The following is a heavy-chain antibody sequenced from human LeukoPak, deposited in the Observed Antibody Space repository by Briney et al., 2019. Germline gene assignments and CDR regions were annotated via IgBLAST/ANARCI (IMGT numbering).Heavy chain of an antibody. V-gene: IGHV5-51*01. CDR2: IYPGDSDT. J-gene: IGHJ4*02. D-gene: IGHD3-22*01. CDR1: GYSFTSYW. Sequence: GESLKISCKGSGYSFTSYWIGWVRQMPGKGLEWMGIIYPGDSDTRYSPSFQGQVTISADKSISTAYLQWSSLKASDTAMYYCARQPATAYYYDSSGPSLDYWGQGTLVTVSS. CDR3: ARQPATAYYYDSSGPSLDY.